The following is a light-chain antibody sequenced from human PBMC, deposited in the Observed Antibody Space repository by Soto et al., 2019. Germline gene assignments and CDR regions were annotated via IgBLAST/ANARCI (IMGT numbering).Light chain of an antibody. CDR3: QQYRTSPPEFT. V-gene: IGKV3-20*01. J-gene: IGKJ4*01. CDR2: GAS. Sequence: EIVLTQSPGTLSLSPVERATLSCRASQSVSNNYLAWYQQKPGQAPRLLIYGASNRATDIPDRFSGSGSGTDFTLTVSRLEPEDFAVYFCQQYRTSPPEFTFGGGTKVDIK. CDR1: QSVSNNY.